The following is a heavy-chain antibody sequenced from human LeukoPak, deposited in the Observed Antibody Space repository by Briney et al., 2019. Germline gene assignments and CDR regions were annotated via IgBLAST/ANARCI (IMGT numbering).Heavy chain of an antibody. V-gene: IGHV4-59*08. D-gene: IGHD6-13*01. CDR1: GGSISSYY. CDR3: ARGHSSSWYELGNWFDP. J-gene: IGHJ5*02. Sequence: SETLSLTCTVSGGSISSYYWNWIRQPPGKGLEWIGYIYYSGTANYNPSLKSRVSMSVDTSKNQFSLKLSSVTAADTAVYYCARGHSSSWYELGNWFDPWGQGTLVTVSS. CDR2: IYYSGTA.